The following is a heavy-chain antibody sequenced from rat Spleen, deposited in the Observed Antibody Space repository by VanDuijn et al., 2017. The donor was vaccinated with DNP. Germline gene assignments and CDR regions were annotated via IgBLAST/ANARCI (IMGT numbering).Heavy chain of an antibody. V-gene: IGHV5-22*01. D-gene: IGHD1-4*01. J-gene: IGHJ2*01. Sequence: EVQLLESGGGLVQPGRSLKLSCAASGFTLSDYYMAWVRQDPTKGLEWVAYISYEGGRTYNGDSVKGRFTISRDDAKNTLYLQMNSLRSEDTATYYCARHVLPLRVWDYWGQGVMVTVSS. CDR3: ARHVLPLRVWDY. CDR1: GFTLSDYY. CDR2: ISYEGGRT.